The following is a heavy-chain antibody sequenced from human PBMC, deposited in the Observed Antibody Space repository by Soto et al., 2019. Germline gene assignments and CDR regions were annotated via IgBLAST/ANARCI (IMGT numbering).Heavy chain of an antibody. V-gene: IGHV4-34*01. D-gene: IGHD2-2*01. Sequence: SETLSLTCAVYGGSFSGYYWSWIRQPPGKGLEWIGEINHSGSTNYNPSLKSRVTISVATSKNQFSLKLSSVTAADTAVYYCARGLPIVVVPAANWFDPWGQGTLVTVSS. CDR2: INHSGST. CDR1: GGSFSGYY. J-gene: IGHJ5*02. CDR3: ARGLPIVVVPAANWFDP.